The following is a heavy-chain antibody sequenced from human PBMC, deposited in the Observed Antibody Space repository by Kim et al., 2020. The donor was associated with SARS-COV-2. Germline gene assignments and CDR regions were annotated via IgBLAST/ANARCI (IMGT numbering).Heavy chain of an antibody. D-gene: IGHD3-3*01. J-gene: IGHJ2*01. CDR1: GFTFSSYG. CDR3: ARVAYDFWSGYYSDWYFDL. Sequence: GGSLRLSCAASGFTFSSYGMHWVRQAPGKGLEWVAVIWYDGSNKYYADPVKGRFTISRDNSKNTLYLQMNSLRAEDTAVYYCARVAYDFWSGYYSDWYFDLWGRGNLVTVSS. CDR2: IWYDGSNK. V-gene: IGHV3-33*01.